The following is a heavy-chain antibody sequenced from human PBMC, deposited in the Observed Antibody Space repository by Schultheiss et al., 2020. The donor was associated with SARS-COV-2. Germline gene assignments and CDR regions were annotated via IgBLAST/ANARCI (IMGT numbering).Heavy chain of an antibody. D-gene: IGHD2-21*02. CDR1: GFNFSDYY. J-gene: IGHJ4*02. CDR2: ISRTGTTV. V-gene: IGHV3-11*04. Sequence: GGSLRLSCAASGFNFSDYYLTWIRQAPGKGLEWISYISRTGTTVYYADSVQGRFIISRDNAKNTLYLQMNSLRAEDTAVYYCARDRVPGDPLVYWGQGTLVTVSS. CDR3: ARDRVPGDPLVY.